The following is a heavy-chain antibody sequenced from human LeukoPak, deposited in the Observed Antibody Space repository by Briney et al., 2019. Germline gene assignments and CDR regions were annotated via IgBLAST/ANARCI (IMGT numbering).Heavy chain of an antibody. CDR2: ISDRGGST. CDR3: AKGSRSFRELDRYTWFDP. D-gene: IGHD3-10*01. J-gene: IGHJ5*02. CDR1: GFSISSYA. Sequence: PGGALILSCASSGFSISSYAISWVRQPPGKGVEWGSAISDRGGSTYYADSVKSRVTLSRDNSTNTLYLQMNSLRAGDTAVYNCAKGSRSFRELDRYTWFDPWGPGTLGTVSS. V-gene: IGHV3-23*01.